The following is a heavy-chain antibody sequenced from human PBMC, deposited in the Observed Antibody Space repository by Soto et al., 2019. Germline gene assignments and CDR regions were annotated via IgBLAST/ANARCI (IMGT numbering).Heavy chain of an antibody. V-gene: IGHV3-23*01. CDR3: ARDREDIVVVVAATLGY. Sequence: GGSLRLSCAASGFTFSGYGMSWVRQAPWEGLEWVSVISRNGGSTNYADSVKGRFTISRDNSKNTLYLQMNSLRAEDTAVYYCARDREDIVVVVAATLGYWGQGTLVTVSS. CDR1: GFTFSGYG. D-gene: IGHD2-15*01. CDR2: ISRNGGST. J-gene: IGHJ4*02.